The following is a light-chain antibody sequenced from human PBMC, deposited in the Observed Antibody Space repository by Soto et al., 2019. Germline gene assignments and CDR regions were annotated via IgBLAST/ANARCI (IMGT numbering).Light chain of an antibody. J-gene: IGKJ1*01. CDR2: AAS. V-gene: IGKV1-8*01. Sequence: AIRMTQSPSSLSASTGDRVTITCRASQGISSYLAWYQQKPGKAPKLLIYAASTLQSGVPSRFSGSGSGTDFTLTISCLQSEDVATYYCQQYYSYPQTFGHGTKVEIK. CDR1: QGISSY. CDR3: QQYYSYPQT.